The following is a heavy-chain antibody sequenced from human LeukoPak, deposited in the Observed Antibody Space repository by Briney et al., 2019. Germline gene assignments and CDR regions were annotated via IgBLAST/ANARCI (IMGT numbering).Heavy chain of an antibody. CDR3: ARAVYYSNYLGY. D-gene: IGHD3-10*01. V-gene: IGHV3-21*01. Sequence: GGSLRLSCAASGFTFSSYTMNWVRQAPGKGLEWVSSIAGSSGYISYADSVKGRFTISRDNAKKSLYLQMTSLTAEDTAMYYCARAVYYSNYLGYWGQGTLVTVSS. CDR1: GFTFSSYT. J-gene: IGHJ4*01. CDR2: IAGSSGYI.